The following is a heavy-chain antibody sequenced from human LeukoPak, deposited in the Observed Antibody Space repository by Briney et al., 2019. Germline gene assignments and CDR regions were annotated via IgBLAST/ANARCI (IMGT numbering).Heavy chain of an antibody. J-gene: IGHJ6*03. Sequence: ASVRVSCKASGYTFTSYGISWVRQAPGQGLEWMGWISAYNGNTNYAQKLQGRVTMTTDTSTSTAYMELRSLRSDDTAVYYCARVEQLVRYYYYYMDVWGKGTTVTVSS. CDR1: GYTFTSYG. D-gene: IGHD6-6*01. CDR3: ARVEQLVRYYYYYMDV. V-gene: IGHV1-18*01. CDR2: ISAYNGNT.